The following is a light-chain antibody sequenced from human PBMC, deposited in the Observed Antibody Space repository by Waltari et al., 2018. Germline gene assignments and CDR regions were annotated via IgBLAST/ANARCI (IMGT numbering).Light chain of an antibody. CDR3: ATWDSSLNGFYV. Sequence: QSVLTQPPSASGTPGQRVTISCSGSSSNIGDHTINWYQQLPGTAPKRLIYSNNQRPAGVPARFSGSQSGTSASLAISGLQSEDEADYYCATWDSSLNGFYVFGTGTKVTVL. CDR1: SSNIGDHT. J-gene: IGLJ1*01. CDR2: SNN. V-gene: IGLV1-44*01.